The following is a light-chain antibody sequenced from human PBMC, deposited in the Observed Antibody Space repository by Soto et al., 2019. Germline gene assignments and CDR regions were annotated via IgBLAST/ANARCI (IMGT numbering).Light chain of an antibody. V-gene: IGKV3-15*01. CDR1: QSVSTN. J-gene: IGKJ4*01. CDR3: QQYERWPPLT. CDR2: GAS. Sequence: IMLTQSPATLSVSPGERATLSCRASQSVSTNIAWYQQKPGQAPRLLIYGASTRATGIPARFSGSGSGTEFTLTINDLQSEDFAVYYCQQYERWPPLTFGGGTKVDI.